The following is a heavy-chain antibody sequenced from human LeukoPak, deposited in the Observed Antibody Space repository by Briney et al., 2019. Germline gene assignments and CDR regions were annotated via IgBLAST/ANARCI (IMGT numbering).Heavy chain of an antibody. Sequence: GGSLRLSCAASGFTVSSNYMSWVRQAPGKGLEWVSVIYSGGSTYYADSVKGRFTISRDNSKNTLHLQMNSLRAEDTAVYYCARDPPYYYDSSGYFGAFDIWGQGTMVTVSS. J-gene: IGHJ3*02. D-gene: IGHD3-22*01. CDR1: GFTVSSNY. CDR3: ARDPPYYYDSSGYFGAFDI. CDR2: IYSGGST. V-gene: IGHV3-53*05.